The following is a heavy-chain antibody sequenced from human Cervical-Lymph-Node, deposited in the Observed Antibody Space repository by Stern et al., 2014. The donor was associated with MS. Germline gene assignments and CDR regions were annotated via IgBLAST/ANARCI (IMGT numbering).Heavy chain of an antibody. CDR1: GYTFTSYG. D-gene: IGHD3-3*01. CDR2: ISAYNGNK. CDR3: ARSLRDHYDFWSGYQS. Sequence: QMQLVQSGAEVKKPGASVKVSCKASGYTFTSYGISWVRQAPGPGLEWMGWISAYNGNKNYAQKLQGRVTMTTDTSTSTAYMELRSLRSDDTAVYYCARSLRDHYDFWSGYQSWGQGTLVTVSS. J-gene: IGHJ4*02. V-gene: IGHV1-18*01.